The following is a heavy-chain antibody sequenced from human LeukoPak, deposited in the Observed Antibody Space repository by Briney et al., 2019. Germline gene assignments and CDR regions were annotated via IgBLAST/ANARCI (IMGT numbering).Heavy chain of an antibody. CDR1: GLTFSTFG. CDR3: ARVYDYSAFDI. J-gene: IGHJ3*02. Sequence: PGGSLRLSCAASGLTFSTFGMHWVRQAPGKGLEWVAVISYDGSNKYYADSVKGRFTISRDNSKNTLYLQMNSLRAEDTAVYYCARVYDYSAFDIWGQGTMVTVSS. CDR2: ISYDGSNK. V-gene: IGHV3-30*19. D-gene: IGHD4-11*01.